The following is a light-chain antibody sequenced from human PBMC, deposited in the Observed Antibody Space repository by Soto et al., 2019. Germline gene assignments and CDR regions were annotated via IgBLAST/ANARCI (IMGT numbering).Light chain of an antibody. CDR2: DVT. Sequence: QSALTQPPSVSGSPGQSITISCTGTSVDVGLYDYVSWYRQNPDMAPKLLISDVTNRPSGVSSRFSGSKSDNTASLTISGLQAEDEGDYYCCSYTRSSTWVFGGGTKLTVL. V-gene: IGLV2-14*03. J-gene: IGLJ3*02. CDR3: CSYTRSSTWV. CDR1: SVDVGLYDY.